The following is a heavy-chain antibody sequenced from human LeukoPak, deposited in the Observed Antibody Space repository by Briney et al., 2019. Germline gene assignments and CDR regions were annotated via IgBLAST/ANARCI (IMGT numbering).Heavy chain of an antibody. Sequence: ASVKVSCKASGYTFTGYYMHWGRQATGQGLEWMGRINPNSGGTNYAQKFQGRVTMTRDTSISTAYMELSRLRSDDTAVYYCARLGIAVAGNWFDPWGQGTLVTVSS. D-gene: IGHD6-19*01. J-gene: IGHJ5*02. V-gene: IGHV1-2*06. CDR2: INPNSGGT. CDR3: ARLGIAVAGNWFDP. CDR1: GYTFTGYY.